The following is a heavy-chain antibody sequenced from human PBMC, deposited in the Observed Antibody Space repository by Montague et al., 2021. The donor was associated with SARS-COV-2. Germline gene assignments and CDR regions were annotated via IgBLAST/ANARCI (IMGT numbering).Heavy chain of an antibody. Sequence: SETLPTCTVSGGSISSYYWSWIRRSSGKGLEWIGRIHTSGSTDYNPSLNSRVTMSVDTSKNQFSLKLSSVTAADTAVYYCASGKYYDFWSGYYSHDYVSGSDVWGQGTTVTVSS. D-gene: IGHD3-3*01. CDR3: ASGKYYDFWSGYYSHDYVSGSDV. J-gene: IGHJ6*02. V-gene: IGHV4-4*07. CDR2: IHTSGST. CDR1: GGSISSYY.